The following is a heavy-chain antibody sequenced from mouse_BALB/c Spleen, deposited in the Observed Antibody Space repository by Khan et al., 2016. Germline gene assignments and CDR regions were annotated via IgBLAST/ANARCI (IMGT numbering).Heavy chain of an antibody. V-gene: IGHV3-6*02. CDR1: GYSITSGYY. CDR2: ISYDGSN. Sequence: EVQLQESGPGLVKPSQSLSLTCSVTGYSITSGYYWNWIRQFPGNKLEWMGYISYDGSNNYNPSLKNRISITRDTSKNQFFLQLNSVTTEDTATYYGARAGGLLWYVPFAYWGQGTLVTVSA. J-gene: IGHJ3*01. D-gene: IGHD2-10*01. CDR3: ARAGGLLWYVPFAY.